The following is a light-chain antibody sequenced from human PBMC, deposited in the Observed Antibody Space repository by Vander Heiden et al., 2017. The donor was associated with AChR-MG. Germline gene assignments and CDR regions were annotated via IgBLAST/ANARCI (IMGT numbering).Light chain of an antibody. CDR2: AAS. V-gene: IGKV1-39*01. Sequence: DLQMTHSPSSLSASVGDRVTITCRASQSISSYLNWYQQKPGKAPKLLIYAASSLQSGVPSRFSGSGSGTDFTLTISSLQPEDFATYYCQQSYSTLLWTFGQGTKVEIK. CDR1: QSISSY. CDR3: QQSYSTLLWT. J-gene: IGKJ1*01.